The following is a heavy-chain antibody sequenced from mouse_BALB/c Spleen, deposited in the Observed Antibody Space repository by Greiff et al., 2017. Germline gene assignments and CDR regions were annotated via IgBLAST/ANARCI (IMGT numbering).Heavy chain of an antibody. D-gene: IGHD2-4*01. CDR2: IDPANGNT. Sequence: EVQLQQSGAELVKPGASVKLSCTASGFNIKDTYMHWVKQRPEQGLEWIGRIDPANGNTKYDPKFQGKATITADTSSNTAYLQLSSLTSEDTAVYYCARNDYDGGWFAYWGQGTLVTVSA. CDR3: ARNDYDGGWFAY. CDR1: GFNIKDTY. J-gene: IGHJ3*01. V-gene: IGHV14-3*02.